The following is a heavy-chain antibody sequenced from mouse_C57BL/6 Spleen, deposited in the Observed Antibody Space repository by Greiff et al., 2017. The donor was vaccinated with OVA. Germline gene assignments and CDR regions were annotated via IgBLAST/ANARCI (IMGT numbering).Heavy chain of an antibody. D-gene: IGHD2-5*01. CDR1: GFSLTSYG. J-gene: IGHJ4*01. CDR2: IWSGGST. Sequence: VQLQQSGPGLVQPSQSLSITCTVSGFSLTSYGVHWVRQSPGKGLEWLGVIWSGGSTDYNAAFISRLSISKDNSKSQVFFKMNSLQADDTAIYYCARGRYSNLYYYAMDYWGQGTSVTVSS. V-gene: IGHV2-2*01. CDR3: ARGRYSNLYYYAMDY.